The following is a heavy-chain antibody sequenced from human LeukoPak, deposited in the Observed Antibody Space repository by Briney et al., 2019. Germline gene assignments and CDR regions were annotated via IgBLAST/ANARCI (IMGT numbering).Heavy chain of an antibody. Sequence: PGESLRLSCAASGFSFTTYWMSWVRQAPGKGLEWVANIKQDGTEKYYVDSVKGRFTISRDNAKNSLYLQMNSLRDDDTAVYYCARLSYDSGTHYTVYKYWGQGTLVTVSS. CDR3: ARLSYDSGTHYTVYKY. J-gene: IGHJ4*02. CDR2: IKQDGTEK. V-gene: IGHV3-7*01. D-gene: IGHD3-10*01. CDR1: GFSFTTYW.